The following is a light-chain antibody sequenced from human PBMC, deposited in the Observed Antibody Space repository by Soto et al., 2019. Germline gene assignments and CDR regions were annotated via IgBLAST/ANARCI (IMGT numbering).Light chain of an antibody. V-gene: IGKV1-27*01. J-gene: IGKJ3*01. CDR2: AAS. CDR3: QKYNWPPFT. Sequence: DIQMTQSPSSLGASVGDRVTISCRASQGIANYFAWYQQKPGEVPKLLIFAASTLHSGVSSRFTGSGSGTEFTLTISSLQPEDVATYYCQKYNWPPFTFGPGTKVEIK. CDR1: QGIANY.